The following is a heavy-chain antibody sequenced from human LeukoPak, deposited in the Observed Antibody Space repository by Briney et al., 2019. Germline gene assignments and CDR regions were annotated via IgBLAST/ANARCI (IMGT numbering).Heavy chain of an antibody. V-gene: IGHV1-69*01. D-gene: IGHD3-10*01. Sequence: ASVKVSCKASGGTFSSYAISWVRQAPGQGLEWMGGIIPIFGTANYAQKFQGRVTITADESTSTAYMELSSLRSDDTAVYYCARSSLLLWFGELSDYWGQGTLVTVSS. J-gene: IGHJ4*02. CDR3: ARSSLLLWFGELSDY. CDR1: GGTFSSYA. CDR2: IIPIFGTA.